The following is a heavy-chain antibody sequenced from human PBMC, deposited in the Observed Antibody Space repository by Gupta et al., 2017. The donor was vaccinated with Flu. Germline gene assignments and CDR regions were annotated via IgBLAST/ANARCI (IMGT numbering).Heavy chain of an antibody. V-gene: IGHV4-59*01. CDR2: IYYRGAT. CDR1: SGYY. J-gene: IGHJ4*02. Sequence: SGYYWSWIRQPPGRRPEWIGYIYYRGATNYNPSLKSRVTISVDTSKNQFSLRLTSVTTDDTATYYCARDLHVDVYFARFDHWGQGTLVTVSA. D-gene: IGHD2-21*01. CDR3: ARDLHVDVYFARFDH.